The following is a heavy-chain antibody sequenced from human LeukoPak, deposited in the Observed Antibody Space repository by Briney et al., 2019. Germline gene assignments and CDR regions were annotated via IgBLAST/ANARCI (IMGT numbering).Heavy chain of an antibody. V-gene: IGHV3-11*03. J-gene: IGHJ4*02. CDR2: ISSSTYT. D-gene: IGHD1-26*01. CDR3: ARISGSYVFDY. CDR1: GFTFSDYY. Sequence: PGGSLGLSCAASGFTFSDYYMSWIRQAPGKGLEWISYISSSTYTNYADSVKGRFTISSDNAKNSMYLQMNSLRAEDTAVYYCARISGSYVFDYWGQGTLVTVSS.